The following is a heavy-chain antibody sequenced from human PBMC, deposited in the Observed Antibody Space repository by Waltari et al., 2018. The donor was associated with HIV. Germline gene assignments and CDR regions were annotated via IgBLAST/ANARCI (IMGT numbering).Heavy chain of an antibody. Sequence: QVQLVQSGSELKKPGASVKVSCKASGYTFTSYAMNWVRQAPGQGLEWMGWLHTNTGNPTYGQGVTGRFVFSFDTSVSTAYLQISSLKAEDTAVYYCARVHAVVVPAANYYYYGIDVWGQGTTVTVSS. CDR3: ARVHAVVVPAANYYYYGIDV. CDR2: LHTNTGNP. CDR1: GYTFTSYA. J-gene: IGHJ6*02. D-gene: IGHD2-2*01. V-gene: IGHV7-4-1*02.